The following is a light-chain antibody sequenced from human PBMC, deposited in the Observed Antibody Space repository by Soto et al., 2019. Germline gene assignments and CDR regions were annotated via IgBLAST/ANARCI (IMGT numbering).Light chain of an antibody. Sequence: VIMTHSPATLSVSPGETATLSCRASQSVSTKLAWYQQKPGQAPRLLINGASTRATGVPARFSGSGSGTDFTLTISRLEPEDFAVYYCQQYGSSSTFGQGTLLEV. CDR2: GAS. CDR3: QQYGSSST. J-gene: IGKJ5*01. CDR1: QSVSTK. V-gene: IGKV3-15*01.